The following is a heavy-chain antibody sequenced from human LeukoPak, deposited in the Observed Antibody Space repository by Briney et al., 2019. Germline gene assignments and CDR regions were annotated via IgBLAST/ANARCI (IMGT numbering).Heavy chain of an antibody. V-gene: IGHV4-4*07. CDR3: ARVTRSGYQRRYYYYYYMDV. CDR1: GGSISSYY. J-gene: IGHJ6*03. D-gene: IGHD3-3*01. CDR2: IYTSGST. Sequence: SETLSLTCTVSGGSISSYYWSWIRQPAGKGLEWIGRIYTSGSTNYNPSLKSRVTMSVDTSKNQFSLKLSSVTAADTAVYYCARVTRSGYQRRYYYYYYMDVWGKGTTVTVSS.